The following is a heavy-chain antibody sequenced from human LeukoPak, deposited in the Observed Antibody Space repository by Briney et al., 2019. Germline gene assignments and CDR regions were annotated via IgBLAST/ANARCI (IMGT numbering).Heavy chain of an antibody. Sequence: PGGSLRLSCAASGFTFSNYWMHWVRQAPGKGLVWVSRINSDGSSTTYADSVKGRFTISRDNSKNTLYLQMNSLRAEDTAVYYCARGQLEWENYYYGMDVWGQGTTVTVSS. CDR1: GFTFSNYW. J-gene: IGHJ6*02. CDR2: INSDGSST. CDR3: ARGQLEWENYYYGMDV. V-gene: IGHV3-74*01. D-gene: IGHD1-1*01.